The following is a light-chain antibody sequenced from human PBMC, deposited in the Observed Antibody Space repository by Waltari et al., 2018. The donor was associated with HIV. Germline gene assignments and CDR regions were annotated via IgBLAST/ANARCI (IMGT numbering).Light chain of an antibody. V-gene: IGKV2-30*01. J-gene: IGKJ1*01. CDR3: MHDTDWPWT. Sequence: DVVVTQSPLSLPVTLGQPASISCRSSQSLVSSDGNTYLNWFQQRPGQSPRRLIYKVSNRDSGVPDRFSGSGSGTDFTLKISRVEAEDVGVYYCMHDTDWPWTFGQGTKVEIK. CDR2: KVS. CDR1: QSLVSSDGNTY.